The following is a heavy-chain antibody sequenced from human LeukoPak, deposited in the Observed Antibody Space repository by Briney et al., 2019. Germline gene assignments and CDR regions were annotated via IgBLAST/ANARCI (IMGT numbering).Heavy chain of an antibody. CDR3: AKDLPGGNPGYYDSSGYDY. CDR2: ISYDGSNK. J-gene: IGHJ4*02. D-gene: IGHD3-22*01. V-gene: IGHV3-30*18. CDR1: GFTFSSYG. Sequence: GGSLRLSCAASGFTFSSYGMHWVRQAPGKGLEWVAVISYDGSNKYYADSVKGRFTISRDNSKNTLYLQMNSLRAEDTVVYYCAKDLPGGNPGYYDSSGYDYWGQGTLVTVSS.